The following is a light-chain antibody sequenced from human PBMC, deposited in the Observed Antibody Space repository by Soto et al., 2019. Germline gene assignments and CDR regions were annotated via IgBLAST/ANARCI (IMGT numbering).Light chain of an antibody. V-gene: IGLV1-44*01. J-gene: IGLJ2*01. CDR1: SSNIGSNT. CDR2: SNN. CDR3: AGWDDSLNGQVV. Sequence: QSVLTQPPSASGTPGQRVTISCSGSSSNIGSNTVNWYQQFPGTAPKLLIYSNNQRPSGVPDRFYGSKSGTSASLAISRLQSEDAADYYCAGWDDSLNGQVVFGGGTKLTVL.